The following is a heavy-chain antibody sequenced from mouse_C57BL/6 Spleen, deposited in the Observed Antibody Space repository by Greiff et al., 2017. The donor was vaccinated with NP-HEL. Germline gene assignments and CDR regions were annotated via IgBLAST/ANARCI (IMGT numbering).Heavy chain of an antibody. CDR1: GYTFTNYW. J-gene: IGHJ2*01. CDR3: ARGEIYYGNPYYFDY. Sequence: VQLQQSGAELVRPGTSVKMSCKASGYTFTNYWIGWAKQRPGHGLEWIGDIYPGGGYTNYNEKFKGKATLTADKSSSTAYMQFSSLTSEDSAIYYCARGEIYYGNPYYFDYWGQGTTLTVSS. CDR2: IYPGGGYT. V-gene: IGHV1-63*01. D-gene: IGHD2-1*01.